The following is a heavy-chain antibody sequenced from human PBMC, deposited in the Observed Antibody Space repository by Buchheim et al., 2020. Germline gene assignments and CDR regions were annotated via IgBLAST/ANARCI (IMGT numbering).Heavy chain of an antibody. D-gene: IGHD6-13*01. V-gene: IGHV4-34*01. CDR2: INHSGST. CDR3: ARGSRGYSSSWYPVSRHDFDY. CDR1: GGSFSGYY. Sequence: QVQLQQWGAGLLKPSETLSLTCAVYGGSFSGYYWSWIRQPPGKGLEWIGEINHSGSTNYNPSLKSRVTISVDTSKTKFSLKLSSVTAADTAVYYCARGSRGYSSSWYPVSRHDFDYWGQGTL. J-gene: IGHJ4*02.